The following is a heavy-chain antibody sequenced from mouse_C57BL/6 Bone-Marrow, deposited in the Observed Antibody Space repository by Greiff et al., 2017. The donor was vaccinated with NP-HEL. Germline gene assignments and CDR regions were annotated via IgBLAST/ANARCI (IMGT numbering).Heavy chain of an antibody. V-gene: IGHV5-4*03. CDR2: ISDGGSYT. Sequence: EVKLMESGGGLVKPGGSLKLSCAASGFTFSSYAMSWVRQTPEKRLEWVATISDGGSYTYYPDNVKGRFTISRDNAKNNLYLQISHLKSEDTAMYYCARERGVSYDGGGDYYAMDYWGQGTSVTVSS. J-gene: IGHJ4*01. CDR3: ARERGVSYDGGGDYYAMDY. CDR1: GFTFSSYA. D-gene: IGHD2-12*01.